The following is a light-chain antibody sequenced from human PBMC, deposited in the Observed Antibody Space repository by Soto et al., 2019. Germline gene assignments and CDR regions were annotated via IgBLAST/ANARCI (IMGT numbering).Light chain of an antibody. CDR3: FSYTSSGTYV. V-gene: IGLV2-14*01. J-gene: IGLJ1*01. CDR1: SSDVGNYKY. Sequence: SVLTQPASVSGSPGQSITISCTGTSSDVGNYKYVSWYQQHPGKAPKLMIYEVSNRPSGVSNRFSGSKSGSTASLTISGLQAEDETDYYCFSYTSSGTYVFGTGTKV. CDR2: EVS.